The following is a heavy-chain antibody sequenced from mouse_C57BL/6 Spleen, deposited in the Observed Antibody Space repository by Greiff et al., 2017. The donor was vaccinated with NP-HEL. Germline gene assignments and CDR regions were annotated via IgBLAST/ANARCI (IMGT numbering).Heavy chain of an antibody. Sequence: VKLVESGPELVKPGASVKISCKASGYSFTSYYIHWVKQRPGQGLEWIGWIYPGSGNTKYNEKFKGKATLTADTSSSTAYMQLSSLTSEDSAVYYGARGGGYFDVWGTGTTVTVSS. CDR2: IYPGSGNT. J-gene: IGHJ1*03. V-gene: IGHV1-66*01. CDR3: ARGGGYFDV. CDR1: GYSFTSYY.